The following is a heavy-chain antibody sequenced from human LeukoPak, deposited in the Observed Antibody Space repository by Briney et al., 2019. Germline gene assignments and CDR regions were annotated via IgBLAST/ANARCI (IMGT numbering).Heavy chain of an antibody. CDR2: IYYSGST. Sequence: SRTLSLTCTVSGGSISSADYYWSWFRQPPGKGLEWIVYIYYSGSTYYNPAPKSRVTISVDTSKNQFSLKLSSVTAADTAVYYCARGIMVYARLGITGTTFWFDPWGQGTLVTVSS. J-gene: IGHJ5*02. D-gene: IGHD1-20*01. CDR3: ARGIMVYARLGITGTTFWFDP. V-gene: IGHV4-30-4*01. CDR1: GGSISSADYY.